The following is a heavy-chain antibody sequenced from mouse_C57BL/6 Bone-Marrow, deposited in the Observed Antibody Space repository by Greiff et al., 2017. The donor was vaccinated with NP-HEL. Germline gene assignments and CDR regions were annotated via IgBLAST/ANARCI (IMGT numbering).Heavy chain of an antibody. J-gene: IGHJ2*01. D-gene: IGHD1-1*01. V-gene: IGHV5-9-1*02. CDR1: GFTFSSYA. CDR2: ISSGGDYI. Sequence: EVQVVESGEGLVKPGGSLKLSCAASGFTFSSYAMSWVRQTPEKRLEWVAYISSGGDYIYYADTVKGRFTISRDNARNTLYLQMSSLKSEDTAMYYCTRATTTVVGSFDYWGKGTTLTVSS. CDR3: TRATTTVVGSFDY.